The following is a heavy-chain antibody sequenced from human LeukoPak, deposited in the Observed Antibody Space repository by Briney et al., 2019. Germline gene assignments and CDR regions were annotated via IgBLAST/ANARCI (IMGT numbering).Heavy chain of an antibody. CDR2: INSDGSRT. Sequence: PGGSLRLSCAASGFTFSRYWMHWVRQAPGKGLVWVSRINSDGSRTTYADSVKGRFAISRDNAKNTLYLQVNSLRADDTAVYYCALIPGGSWAFDFWGQGTLVTVSS. D-gene: IGHD6-13*01. J-gene: IGHJ4*02. CDR1: GFTFSRYW. V-gene: IGHV3-74*01. CDR3: ALIPGGSWAFDF.